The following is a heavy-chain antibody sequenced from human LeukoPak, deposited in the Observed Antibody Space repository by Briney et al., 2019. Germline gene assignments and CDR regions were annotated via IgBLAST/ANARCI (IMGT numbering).Heavy chain of an antibody. D-gene: IGHD3-10*01. Sequence: ASVKVSCKASGYTFTGYYMHWVRQAPGQGLEWMGWINPNSGGTNDAQKFQGRVTMTRDTSISTAYMELSSLTSDDTAVYYCARGGPGSYSFDYWGQGTLVTVSS. CDR1: GYTFTGYY. J-gene: IGHJ4*02. V-gene: IGHV1-2*02. CDR3: ARGGPGSYSFDY. CDR2: INPNSGGT.